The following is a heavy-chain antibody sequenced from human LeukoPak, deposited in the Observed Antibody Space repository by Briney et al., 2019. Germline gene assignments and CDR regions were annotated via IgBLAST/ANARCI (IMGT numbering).Heavy chain of an antibody. V-gene: IGHV4-34*01. CDR3: ARGRRGYDSSGYYPEYFQH. CDR1: GGSFSGYY. Sequence: SETLSLTCAVYGGSFSGYYWSRIRQPPGKGLEWIGEINHSGSTNYNPSLKSRVTISVDTSKNQFSLKLSSVTAADTAVYYCARGRRGYDSSGYYPEYFQHWGQGTLVTVSS. J-gene: IGHJ1*01. CDR2: INHSGST. D-gene: IGHD3-22*01.